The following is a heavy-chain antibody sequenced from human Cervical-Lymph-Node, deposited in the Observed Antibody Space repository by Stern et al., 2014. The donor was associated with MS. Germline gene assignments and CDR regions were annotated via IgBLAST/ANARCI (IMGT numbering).Heavy chain of an antibody. CDR2: IFPVFGSP. Sequence: VQLVQSGAEVKKPGASVKVSCKASGGTFSKFPSSWVRQAPGQGLEWMGGIFPVFGSPTCAQEFRDRVTITADVSTSTVYMELSSLRSDDTAVYYCALSSETSDRWYSLGYDLWGQGTLVTVSS. CDR3: ALSSETSDRWYSLGYDL. J-gene: IGHJ5*02. CDR1: GGTFSKFP. V-gene: IGHV1-69*01. D-gene: IGHD6-13*01.